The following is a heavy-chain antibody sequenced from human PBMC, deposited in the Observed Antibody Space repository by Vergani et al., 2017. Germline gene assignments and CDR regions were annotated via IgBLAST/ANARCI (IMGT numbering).Heavy chain of an antibody. D-gene: IGHD3-3*01. Sequence: EVQLLESGGGLVQPGGSLRLSCAASGFTFSSYAMSWVRQAPGKGLEWVSAISGSGGSTYYADSVKGRFTISRDNSKNTLYLQMNSLRAEDTAVYYCAKEGRTYDDVGSGDYAGGDYFDYWGEGTLVTVS. CDR2: ISGSGGST. J-gene: IGHJ4*02. CDR1: GFTFSSYA. CDR3: AKEGRTYDDVGSGDYAGGDYFDY. V-gene: IGHV3-23*01.